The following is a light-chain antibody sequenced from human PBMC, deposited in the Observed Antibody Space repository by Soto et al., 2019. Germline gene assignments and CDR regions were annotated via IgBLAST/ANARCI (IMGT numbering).Light chain of an antibody. CDR3: LQTTAFPHT. CDR2: RIF. V-gene: IGKV2-24*01. CDR1: QSIVHSNGHTY. Sequence: DIVMTQTPLSSPVVLGQPASISCKSSQSIVHSNGHTYLTWIQQRPGRPPRLLIYRIFNRFFGFPDRFSGSGAGTEFTLKISAVEAEDVGIYYCLQTTAFPHTFGQGTKLEIK. J-gene: IGKJ2*01.